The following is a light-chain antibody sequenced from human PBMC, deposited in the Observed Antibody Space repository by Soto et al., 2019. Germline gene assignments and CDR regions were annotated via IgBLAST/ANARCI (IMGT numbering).Light chain of an antibody. Sequence: QSALTQPRSVSGSPGQSVTISCTVTSSDVGGYNYVSWYQQHPGKAPKLMIYDVSKRPSGVPDRFSGSKSGNTASLTISGLQAEDEADFYCCSFAGGYTYVFGPGTKVTVL. V-gene: IGLV2-11*01. CDR2: DVS. CDR1: SSDVGGYNY. CDR3: CSFAGGYTYV. J-gene: IGLJ1*01.